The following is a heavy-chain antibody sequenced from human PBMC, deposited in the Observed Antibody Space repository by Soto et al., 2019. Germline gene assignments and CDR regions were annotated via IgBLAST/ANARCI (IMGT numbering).Heavy chain of an antibody. Sequence: SEILSLTCAVSGGSISSGGYSWSWIRQPPGKGLEWIGYFYYTGSTNYNPSLKSRVTISIDASKNQFSLRLSSVTAADTAVYYCARSMYYSDGSNYSPFDYWGQGTLVTVSS. J-gene: IGHJ4*02. CDR1: GGSISSGGYS. D-gene: IGHD3-22*01. CDR3: ARSMYYSDGSNYSPFDY. V-gene: IGHV4-61*08. CDR2: FYYTGST.